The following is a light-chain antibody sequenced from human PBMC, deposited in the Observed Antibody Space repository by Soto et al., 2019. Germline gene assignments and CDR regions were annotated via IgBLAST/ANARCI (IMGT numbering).Light chain of an antibody. J-gene: IGKJ1*01. CDR3: QQYNSYWT. CDR2: KAS. V-gene: IGKV1-5*03. CDR1: QSISSW. Sequence: DIQMTQSPSTLSASVGDRVTITCRASQSISSWLAWYQQKPGKAPKLLIYKASSLESGVPSRFSGSGSGTEFTLTISSLQTDDFATYYCQQYNSYWTFGPGTKVEIK.